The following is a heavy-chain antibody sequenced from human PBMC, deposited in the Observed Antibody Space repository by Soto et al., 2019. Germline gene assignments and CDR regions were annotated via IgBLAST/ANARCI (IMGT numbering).Heavy chain of an antibody. Sequence: SETLSLTCAVSSGSISSSNWWSWVRQPPGKGLEWIGEIYHSGSTNYNPSLKSRVTISVDKSKNQFSLKLSSVTAADTAVYYCARFGYGDYFNAFDIWGQGTMVTVSS. CDR3: ARFGYGDYFNAFDI. CDR1: SGSISSSNW. CDR2: IYHSGST. J-gene: IGHJ3*02. V-gene: IGHV4-4*02. D-gene: IGHD4-17*01.